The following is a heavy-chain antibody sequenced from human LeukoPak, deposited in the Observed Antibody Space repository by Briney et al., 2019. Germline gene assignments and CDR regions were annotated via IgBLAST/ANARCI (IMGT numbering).Heavy chain of an antibody. D-gene: IGHD4-17*01. CDR3: ARHPDYGDFSFDY. CDR2: IYYSGST. CDR1: GGSISSYY. Sequence: SETLSLTCTVSGGSISSYYWSWIRQPPGKGLEWIGYIYYSGSTNYNPSLKSRVTISVDTSKNQFSLKLSSVTAADTAVYYCARHPDYGDFSFDYWGQGTLVTVSS. V-gene: IGHV4-59*08. J-gene: IGHJ4*02.